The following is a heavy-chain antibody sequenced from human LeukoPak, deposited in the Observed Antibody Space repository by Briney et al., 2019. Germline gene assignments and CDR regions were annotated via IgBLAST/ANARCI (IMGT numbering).Heavy chain of an antibody. CDR1: GFTFSSAW. J-gene: IGHJ6*03. CDR3: ARVFRGTYRWDHMDV. D-gene: IGHD4-11*01. CDR2: IKGKTDGGTP. V-gene: IGHV3-15*01. Sequence: GGSLRLSCAASGFTFSSAWMTWVRQAPGKGLECVGRIKGKTDGGTPDYAAPVKGRFTISRDHSEDILYLQMNSLKTEDTAVYYCARVFRGTYRWDHMDVWGKGTTVTVSS.